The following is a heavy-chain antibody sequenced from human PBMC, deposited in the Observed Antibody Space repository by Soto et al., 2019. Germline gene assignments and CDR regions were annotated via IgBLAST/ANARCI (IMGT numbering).Heavy chain of an antibody. CDR3: AKVRNPTIFGVVIDYYYYGMDV. D-gene: IGHD3-3*01. CDR1: GFTFSSYG. V-gene: IGHV3-30*18. Sequence: QVQLVESGGGVVQPGRSLRLSCAASGFTFSSYGMHWVRQAPGKGLEWVAVISYDGSNKYYADSVKGRFTISRDNSKNTLYLQMNSLRAEDTAVYYCAKVRNPTIFGVVIDYYYYGMDVW. CDR2: ISYDGSNK. J-gene: IGHJ6*01.